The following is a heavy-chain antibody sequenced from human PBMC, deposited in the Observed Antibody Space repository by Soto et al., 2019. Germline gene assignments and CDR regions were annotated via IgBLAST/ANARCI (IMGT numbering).Heavy chain of an antibody. CDR3: ARDLITVSGMDV. J-gene: IGHJ6*02. D-gene: IGHD4-4*01. CDR1: GYTFTSDY. Sequence: ASVKVSCKASGYTFTSDYIHWVRQAPGQGLEWMGIISSFDGATNYAQKLQGRVTMTRDTSTRTVYMELSSLRSEDTAVYYCARDLITVSGMDVWGQGTTVTVSS. CDR2: ISSFDGAT. V-gene: IGHV1-46*04.